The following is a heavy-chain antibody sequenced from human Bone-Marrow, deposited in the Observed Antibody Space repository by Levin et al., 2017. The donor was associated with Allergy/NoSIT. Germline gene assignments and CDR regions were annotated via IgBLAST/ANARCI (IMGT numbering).Heavy chain of an antibody. CDR2: IYSGGST. CDR1: GFTVSSNY. CDR3: ARAGIAAAGPNFDY. V-gene: IGHV3-53*01. D-gene: IGHD6-13*01. J-gene: IGHJ4*02. Sequence: GESLKISCAASGFTVSSNYMSWVRQAPGKGLEWVSVIYSGGSTYYADSVKGRFTISRDNSKNTLYLQMNSLRAEDTAVYYCARAGIAAAGPNFDYWGQGTLVTVSS.